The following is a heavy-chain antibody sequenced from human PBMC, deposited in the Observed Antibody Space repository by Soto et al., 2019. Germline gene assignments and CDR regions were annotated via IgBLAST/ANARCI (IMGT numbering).Heavy chain of an antibody. D-gene: IGHD2-15*01. V-gene: IGHV1-69*08. Sequence: QVQLVQSGAEVKKPGSSVKVSCKASGGTFSTYTIFWVRQAPGQGLEWMGRIISILGIPNYAQKFQGRVTITADKSTSRAYMELSSLRSEDTAVYYCAREFCSGGSCYDYWGQGTLITVSS. J-gene: IGHJ4*02. CDR3: AREFCSGGSCYDY. CDR1: GGTFSTYT. CDR2: IISILGIP.